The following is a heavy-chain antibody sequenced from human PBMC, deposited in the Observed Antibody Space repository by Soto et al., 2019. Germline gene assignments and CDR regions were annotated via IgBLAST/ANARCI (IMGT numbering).Heavy chain of an antibody. CDR1: GGSISSSSYY. CDR3: ARRDDRVVRGVIRPLYFDY. J-gene: IGHJ4*02. D-gene: IGHD3-10*01. CDR2: IYYSGST. V-gene: IGHV4-39*01. Sequence: QLQLQESGPGLVKPSETLSLTCTVSGGSISSSSYYWGWIRQPPGKGLEWIGSIYYSGSTYYNPSLKSRVTISVDTSKNQFSLKLSSVTAADTAVYYCARRDDRVVRGVIRPLYFDYWGQGTLVTVSS.